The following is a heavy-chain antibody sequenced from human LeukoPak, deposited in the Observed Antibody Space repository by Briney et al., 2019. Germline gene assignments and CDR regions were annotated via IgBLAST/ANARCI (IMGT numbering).Heavy chain of an antibody. J-gene: IGHJ5*02. V-gene: IGHV3-23*01. D-gene: IGHD3-22*01. CDR1: GFMFSDYA. CDR3: AKTKAFTSGFPLDL. Sequence: GGSLRLSCAASGFMFSDYAMSWVRQAPGKGLEWVSSISGSGGSIYDADSVKGRFTISRDNSKNTLYLQMSSLRAEDTAVYYCAKTKAFTSGFPLDLWGQGTLVTVSS. CDR2: ISGSGGSI.